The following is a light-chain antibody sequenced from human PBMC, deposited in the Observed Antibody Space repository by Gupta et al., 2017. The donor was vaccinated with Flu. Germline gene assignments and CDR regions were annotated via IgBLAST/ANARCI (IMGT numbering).Light chain of an antibody. CDR2: SNN. V-gene: IGLV1-44*01. Sequence: SVLTQPPSASGTPGQRVTISCSGSSSNSGSNTVNWYQQHPGTAPKLLIYSNNQRPSGVPDRFSGSKSGTSASLAISGLQSEDEADYYCAAWDDSLNGWVFGGGTKLTVL. CDR1: SSNSGSNT. J-gene: IGLJ3*02. CDR3: AAWDDSLNGWV.